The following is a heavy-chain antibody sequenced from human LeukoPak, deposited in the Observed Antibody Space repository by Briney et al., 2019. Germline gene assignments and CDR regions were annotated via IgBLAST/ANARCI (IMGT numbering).Heavy chain of an antibody. D-gene: IGHD2-2*01. CDR1: GGSISPYY. V-gene: IGHV4-59*08. CDR2: IYYSGTT. J-gene: IGHJ4*02. CDR3: ASLLGYCSSTSCLARDY. Sequence: SETLSLTCTVSGGSISPYYWSWIRQPPGKGLEWIGYIYYSGTTNYNPSLKSRVTMSVDTSNNHLSLRLTSVTAADTAVYYCASLLGYCSSTSCLARDYWGQGTLVTVSS.